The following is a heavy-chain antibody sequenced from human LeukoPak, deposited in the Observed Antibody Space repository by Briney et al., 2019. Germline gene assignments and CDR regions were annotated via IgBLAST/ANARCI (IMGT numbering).Heavy chain of an antibody. D-gene: IGHD3-10*01. CDR1: GFTFSYYG. CDR3: VRDSSGDSSGRPSLDY. V-gene: IGHV3-33*01. CDR2: IWYDGSNK. Sequence: PGGSLRLSCAASGFTFSYYGMHWVRQAPGKGLEGVANIWYDGSNKYYADSVKGRFTISRDNSKNTLNLQMNSLRADDTAVYFCVRDSSGDSSGRPSLDYWGQGTLVTVSS. J-gene: IGHJ4*02.